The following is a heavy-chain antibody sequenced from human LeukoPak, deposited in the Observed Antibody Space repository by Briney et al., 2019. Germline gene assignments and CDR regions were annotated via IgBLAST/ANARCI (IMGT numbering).Heavy chain of an antibody. D-gene: IGHD4-17*01. V-gene: IGHV3-30*18. J-gene: IGHJ4*02. CDR1: GFTFSSYG. CDR3: AKDSREGVFPRDYGDYYFDY. Sequence: PGGSLRLSCAASGFTFSSYGMHWVRQAPGKGLEWVAVISYDGSNKYYADSVKGRFTISRDNSKNTLYLQMNSLRAEDTAVYDCAKDSREGVFPRDYGDYYFDYWGQGTLVTVSS. CDR2: ISYDGSNK.